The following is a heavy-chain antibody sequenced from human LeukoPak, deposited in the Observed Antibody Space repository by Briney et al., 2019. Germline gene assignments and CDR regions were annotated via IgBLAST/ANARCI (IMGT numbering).Heavy chain of an antibody. Sequence: GGSLRLFCAASGFTFSSYSMNWVRQAPGKGLEWVSSNSSRSSYIYYADSVKGRFTISRDNAKNSLYLQMNSLRAEDTAVYYCASLLICSGSYCLDYWGQGTLVTVSS. D-gene: IGHD3-10*02. V-gene: IGHV3-21*01. CDR3: ASLLICSGSYCLDY. CDR1: GFTFSSYS. J-gene: IGHJ4*02. CDR2: NSSRSSYI.